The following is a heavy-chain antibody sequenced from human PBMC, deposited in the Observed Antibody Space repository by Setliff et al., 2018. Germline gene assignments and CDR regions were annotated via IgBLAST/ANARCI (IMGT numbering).Heavy chain of an antibody. Sequence: PGGSLRLSCAASGFTFSNAWMSWVRQAPGKGLEWVANIKEDGSEKYYVDSVKGRFTMSRDTAKNSLYLQMNSLRAEDTAVYYCARDYTYYDFWSGPSSDAFDIWGQGTMVTVSS. CDR1: GFTFSNAW. J-gene: IGHJ3*02. CDR2: IKEDGSEK. V-gene: IGHV3-7*01. CDR3: ARDYTYYDFWSGPSSDAFDI. D-gene: IGHD3-3*01.